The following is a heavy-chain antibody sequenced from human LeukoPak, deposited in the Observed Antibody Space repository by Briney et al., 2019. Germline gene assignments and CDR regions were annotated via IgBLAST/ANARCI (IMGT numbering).Heavy chain of an antibody. CDR3: ARDTYYYDSSGYLVMDY. CDR1: GYTFTGYY. D-gene: IGHD3-22*01. V-gene: IGHV1-2*02. Sequence: GASVKVSCKASGYTFTGYYMHWVRQAPGQGLEWMGWINPNSGGTNYAQKFQGRVTMTRDTSISTAYMELSRLRSDDTAVYYCARDTYYYDSSGYLVMDYWGQGTLVTVSS. CDR2: INPNSGGT. J-gene: IGHJ4*02.